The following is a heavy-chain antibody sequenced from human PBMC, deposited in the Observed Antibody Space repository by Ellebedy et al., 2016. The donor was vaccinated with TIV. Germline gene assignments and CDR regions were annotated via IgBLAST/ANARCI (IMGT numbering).Heavy chain of an antibody. D-gene: IGHD3-10*01. J-gene: IGHJ5*02. V-gene: IGHV3-53*01. Sequence: GGSLRLSXAASGFTARSNYMSWVRQAPGKGLEWVSVIYSGGSTYYADSVKGRFTISRDNSKNTLYLQMNGLRAEDTAVYYCALITMVRGGWFDPWGQGTLFTVSS. CDR1: GFTARSNY. CDR2: IYSGGST. CDR3: ALITMVRGGWFDP.